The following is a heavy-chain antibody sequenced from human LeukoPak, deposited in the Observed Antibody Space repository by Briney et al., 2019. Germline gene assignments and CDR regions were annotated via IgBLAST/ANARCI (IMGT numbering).Heavy chain of an antibody. Sequence: GGSLRLSCAASGFTFSSYGMHWVRQALGKGLEWVAVISYDGSNKYYADSVKGRFTISRDNSKNTLYLQMNSLRAEDTAVYYCAKDVGGFDYWGQGTLVTVSS. D-gene: IGHD3-10*01. CDR3: AKDVGGFDY. CDR2: ISYDGSNK. CDR1: GFTFSSYG. J-gene: IGHJ4*02. V-gene: IGHV3-30*18.